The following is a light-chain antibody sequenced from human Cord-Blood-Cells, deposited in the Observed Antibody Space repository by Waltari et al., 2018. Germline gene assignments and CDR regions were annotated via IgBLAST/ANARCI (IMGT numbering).Light chain of an antibody. Sequence: LTHYPVSLSSSPGSGATLSCRASQSVSSSYLAWYQQKPGQAPRLLIYGASSRAPVIPDRFSGSGSGTDFTLTISRLEPEDFAVYYCQQYGSSPHTFGQGTKLEIK. CDR3: QQYGSSPHT. V-gene: IGKV3-20*01. CDR2: GAS. J-gene: IGKJ2*01. CDR1: QSVSSSY.